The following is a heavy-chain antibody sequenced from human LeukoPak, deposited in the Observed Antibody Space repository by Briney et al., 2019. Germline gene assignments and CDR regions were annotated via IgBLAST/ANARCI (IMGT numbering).Heavy chain of an antibody. J-gene: IGHJ3*01. V-gene: IGHV3-48*03. CDR1: GFTFSSYE. Sequence: GESLRLSCAASGFTFSSYEMNWVRQAPGKGLEWVSYISSSGSTIYYADSVKGRFTISRDNAKDSLYLQMNSLRAEDTAVYYCARVFSYYYDSSDPSMVWGQGTMVTVSS. D-gene: IGHD3-22*01. CDR2: ISSSGSTI. CDR3: ARVFSYYYDSSDPSMV.